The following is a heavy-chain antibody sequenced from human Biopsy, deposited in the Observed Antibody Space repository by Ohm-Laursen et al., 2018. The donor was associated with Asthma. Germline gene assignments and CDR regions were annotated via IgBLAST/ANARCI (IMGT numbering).Heavy chain of an antibody. J-gene: IGHJ1*01. Sequence: SLRLSCAASGFTFSSYGMHWVRQAPGKGLEWVSYISSSSSTIYYADSLKGRFTISRDNAKNSLYLQMNSLRAEDTAVYYCARTFHFWSPYHAEHYQLWGQGTLVTVSS. CDR1: GFTFSSYG. CDR3: ARTFHFWSPYHAEHYQL. D-gene: IGHD3-3*02. CDR2: ISSSSSTI. V-gene: IGHV3-48*04.